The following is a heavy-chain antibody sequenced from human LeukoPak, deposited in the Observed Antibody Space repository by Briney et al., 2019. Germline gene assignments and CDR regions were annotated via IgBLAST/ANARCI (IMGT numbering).Heavy chain of an antibody. Sequence: SETLSLTCTVSGGSISSYCWSWIRQPPRKGLEWIGYIHYTGSTNYNPSLKSRVTISVDTSKNQFSLKLSSVTAADTAVYYCARGPARMITFGGVIVYFDYWGQGTLVTVSS. J-gene: IGHJ4*02. CDR1: GGSISSYC. CDR2: IHYTGST. D-gene: IGHD3-16*02. V-gene: IGHV4-59*01. CDR3: ARGPARMITFGGVIVYFDY.